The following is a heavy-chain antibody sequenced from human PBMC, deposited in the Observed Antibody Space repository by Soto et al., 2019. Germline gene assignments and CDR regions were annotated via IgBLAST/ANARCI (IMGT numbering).Heavy chain of an antibody. CDR2: IYSSGST. V-gene: IGHV4-30-4*01. CDR1: GGSINSDYYC. Sequence: PSETLSLTCTVSGGSINSDYYCWSWIRQPPGKGLEWIGYIYSSGSTNYNPSLKSRVTISVDTSKNQFSLKTNSVTAADTAVYYCARVYKEVRGVRPYYYYGVDVWGQGTTVTVSS. D-gene: IGHD3-10*01. CDR3: ARVYKEVRGVRPYYYYGVDV. J-gene: IGHJ6*02.